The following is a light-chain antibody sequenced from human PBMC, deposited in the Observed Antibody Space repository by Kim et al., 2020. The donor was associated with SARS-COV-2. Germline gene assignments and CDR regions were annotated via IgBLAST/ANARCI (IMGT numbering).Light chain of an antibody. V-gene: IGKV3-15*01. CDR3: QQYDNWPTYT. J-gene: IGKJ2*01. CDR2: GAS. CDR1: QSSNSN. Sequence: SGERGNPALRDSQSSNSNLACYLQHPGQAPSRLIEGASTRDTDIPARFSGSGSGTEFTLIIKSLQSEDIAVYSCQQYDNWPTYTFGEGSQLEI.